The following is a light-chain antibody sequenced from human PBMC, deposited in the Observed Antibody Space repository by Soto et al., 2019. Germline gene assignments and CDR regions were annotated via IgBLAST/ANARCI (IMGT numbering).Light chain of an antibody. V-gene: IGLV2-14*01. CDR2: GVN. CDR3: SSYATSTV. CDR1: SSDIGVYNF. J-gene: IGLJ2*01. Sequence: QSVLTQPASVSGSPGQSITISCTGTSSDIGVYNFVSWYQQHPGKAPKLMIYGVNLRPSGVSDRFSGSKSGNTASLTISGLQAEDEAHYYCSSYATSTVFGGGTKLTVL.